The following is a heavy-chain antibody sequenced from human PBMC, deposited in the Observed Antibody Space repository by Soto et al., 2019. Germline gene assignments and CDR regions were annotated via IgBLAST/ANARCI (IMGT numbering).Heavy chain of an antibody. J-gene: IGHJ4*01. V-gene: IGHV1-2*02. CDR1: GYTFIKYY. D-gene: IGHD3-22*01. Sequence: QVQLVQSGAEVKKPGASVKVSCKASGYTFIKYYLHWVRQAPGQGLEWMGWINPNSGAANYAQKFQGRVSMTRDTSIRTAYMELSRLRSDDTAVYYCAKDSSGYYRPNNYFDYWGHGTMVTVSS. CDR2: INPNSGAA. CDR3: AKDSSGYYRPNNYFDY.